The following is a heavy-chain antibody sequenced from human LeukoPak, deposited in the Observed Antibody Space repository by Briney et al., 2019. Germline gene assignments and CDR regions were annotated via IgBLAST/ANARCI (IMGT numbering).Heavy chain of an antibody. J-gene: IGHJ4*02. V-gene: IGHV3-23*01. CDR2: ISGSGGST. CDR3: AKAPRGHYYDSSGYYFDY. Sequence: GGSLRLSCAASGFTFSSYAMSWVRQAPGKGLEWVSAISGSGGSTYYADSVKGRFTISRDNSKNTLHLQMNSLRAEDTAVYYCAKAPRGHYYDSSGYYFDYWGQGTLVTVSS. CDR1: GFTFSSYA. D-gene: IGHD3-22*01.